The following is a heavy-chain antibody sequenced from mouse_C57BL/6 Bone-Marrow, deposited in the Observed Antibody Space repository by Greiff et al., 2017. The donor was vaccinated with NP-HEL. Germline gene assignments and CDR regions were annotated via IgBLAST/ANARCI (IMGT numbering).Heavy chain of an antibody. Sequence: QVQLQQPGAELVRPGSSVKLSCKASGYTFTSYWMDWVKQRPGQGLEWIGNIYPSDSETHYNQKFKDKATLTVDKSSSTAYMQLSSLTSEDSAVYYCARGEGYYAMDYWGQGTSVTVSS. CDR3: ARGEGYYAMDY. CDR1: GYTFTSYW. V-gene: IGHV1-61*01. J-gene: IGHJ4*01. CDR2: IYPSDSET.